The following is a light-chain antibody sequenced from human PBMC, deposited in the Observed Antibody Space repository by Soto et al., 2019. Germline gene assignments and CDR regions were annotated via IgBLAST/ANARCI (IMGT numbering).Light chain of an antibody. CDR2: GAS. Sequence: EIVLTQSPGTLSLSPWERATLSCRASQSVSSSYLAWYQQKPGQAPRLLIYGASSRATGIPDRFSGSGSGTDFTLTISSLEPEDFAVYYCQQRRSWQVTFGQGTRLEIK. V-gene: IGKV3D-20*02. J-gene: IGKJ5*01. CDR1: QSVSSSY. CDR3: QQRRSWQVT.